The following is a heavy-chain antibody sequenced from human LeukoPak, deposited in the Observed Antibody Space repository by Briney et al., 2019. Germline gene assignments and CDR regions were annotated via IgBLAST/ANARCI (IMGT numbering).Heavy chain of an antibody. D-gene: IGHD2-15*01. V-gene: IGHV3-23*01. CDR3: PKDLGDIVVVVAATPFDY. Sequence: PGGSLRLSCAASGFTFSSYAMSWVSQAPGKGLEWVSAISGSGGSTYYADSVKGRFTISRDNSKNTLYLQMNSLRAEDTAVYYCPKDLGDIVVVVAATPFDYWGQGTLVTVSS. J-gene: IGHJ4*02. CDR2: ISGSGGST. CDR1: GFTFSSYA.